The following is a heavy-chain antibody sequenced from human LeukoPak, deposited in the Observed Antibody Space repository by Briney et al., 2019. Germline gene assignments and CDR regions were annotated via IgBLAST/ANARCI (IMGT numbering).Heavy chain of an antibody. D-gene: IGHD6-13*01. CDR2: INHGGST. CDR3: ARGGDSSSWFHYYYYMDV. Sequence: SETLSLTCAVSGGSFSGHYWNWIRQPPGKGLEWIGEINHGGSTNYNPSLKSRVTISVDTSKNQFSLKLSSVTAADTAVYYCARGGDSSSWFHYYYYMDVWGKGTTVTVSS. CDR1: GGSFSGHY. V-gene: IGHV4-34*01. J-gene: IGHJ6*03.